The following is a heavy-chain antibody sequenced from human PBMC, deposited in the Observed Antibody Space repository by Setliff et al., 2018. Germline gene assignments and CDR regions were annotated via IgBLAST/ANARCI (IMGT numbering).Heavy chain of an antibody. CDR3: ARGGGRYHTDS. Sequence: SETLSLTCAASGGTFSDYYWTLIRQPPGKGLEWIGEINHSGSTNYNPSLKSRVSISVDTSKNQFSLKVFSVTAADTAVYYCARGGGRYHTDSWGLGTLVTVSS. CDR2: INHSGST. CDR1: GGTFSDYY. J-gene: IGHJ4*02. V-gene: IGHV4-34*01. D-gene: IGHD1-26*01.